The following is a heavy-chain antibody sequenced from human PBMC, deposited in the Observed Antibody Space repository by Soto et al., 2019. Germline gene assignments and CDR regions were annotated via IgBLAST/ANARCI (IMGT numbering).Heavy chain of an antibody. CDR3: ASLSYGSGSYYLDY. CDR1: GFTFSSYE. Sequence: GGSLRLSCAASGFTFSSYEMNWVRQAPGKGLEWVSYISSSGSTIYYADSVKGRFTISRDNAKNSLYLQMNSLRAEDTAVYYCASLSYGSGSYYLDYWGQGTLVTVSS. V-gene: IGHV3-48*03. CDR2: ISSSGSTI. D-gene: IGHD3-10*01. J-gene: IGHJ4*02.